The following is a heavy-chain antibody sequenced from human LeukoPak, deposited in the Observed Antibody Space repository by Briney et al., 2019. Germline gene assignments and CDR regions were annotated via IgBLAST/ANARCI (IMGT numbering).Heavy chain of an antibody. CDR1: GYPFSIYD. D-gene: IGHD2-2*01. Sequence: ASVKVSCKASGYPFSIYDVNWVRQAAGQGLEWLGWMNPNGIAAGYSQKFQDRVTLTMDTSTSTAYLKLSSLRSEDTAVYYCARGRLSTLWGQGTLVTVSS. CDR3: ARGRLSTL. J-gene: IGHJ4*02. V-gene: IGHV1-8*01. CDR2: MNPNGIAA.